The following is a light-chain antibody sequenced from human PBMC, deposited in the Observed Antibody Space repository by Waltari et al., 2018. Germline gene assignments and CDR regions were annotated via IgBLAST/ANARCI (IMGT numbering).Light chain of an antibody. J-gene: IGKJ4*01. CDR2: KAS. Sequence: DIQMTQSPSSLSASVGDRVTITCQASQDISNNVAWYQQKPGKVSKLLIYKASTLHSGVPLRFSGSGSGTHFALTISSLQPDDFATYFCQHGYGAPPTFGGGTKVEI. V-gene: IGKV1-16*01. CDR1: QDISNN. CDR3: QHGYGAPPT.